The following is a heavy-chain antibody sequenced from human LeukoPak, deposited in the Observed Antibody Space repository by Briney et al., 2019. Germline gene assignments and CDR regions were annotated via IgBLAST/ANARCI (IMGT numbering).Heavy chain of an antibody. J-gene: IGHJ4*02. D-gene: IGHD1-26*01. CDR1: GYTFTSYG. CDR2: ISAYNGNT. V-gene: IGHV1-18*01. CDR3: ARVLSNSGSYFLQKYYFDY. Sequence: ASVKVSCKASGYTFTSYGISWVRQAPGQALEGMGWISAYNGNTNYAQKLQGRVTMTTDTSTSTAYMELRSLRSDDTAVYYCARVLSNSGSYFLQKYYFDYWGQGTLVTVSS.